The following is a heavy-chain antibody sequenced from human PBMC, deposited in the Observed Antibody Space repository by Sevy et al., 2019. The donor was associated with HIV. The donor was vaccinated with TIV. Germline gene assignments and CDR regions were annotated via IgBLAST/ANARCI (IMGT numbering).Heavy chain of an antibody. Sequence: GGSLRLSCAASGFTFSSYWMHWVRQAPGKGPVWVSGVNSDGSSRNYADSVKGRFTMSRDRAKNTLYLQMNRLRAEDTAVYFCVAANTWQDYWGQGTLVTVSS. CDR1: GFTFSSYW. J-gene: IGHJ4*02. V-gene: IGHV3-74*01. CDR2: VNSDGSSR. CDR3: VAANTWQDY. D-gene: IGHD2-15*01.